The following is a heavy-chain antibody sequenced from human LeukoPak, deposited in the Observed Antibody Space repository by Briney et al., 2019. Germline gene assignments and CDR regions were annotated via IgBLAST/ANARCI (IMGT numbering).Heavy chain of an antibody. CDR1: GYTFTSYG. V-gene: IGHV1-18*01. Sequence: GASVKVSCKASGYTFTSYGISWVRQAPGQGLEWMGWISAYNGNTNYAQKLQGRVTMTTDTSTSTAYMELSSLRSEDTAVYYCARDPHYYDSSVTFDIWGQGTMVAISS. CDR2: ISAYNGNT. CDR3: ARDPHYYDSSVTFDI. D-gene: IGHD3-22*01. J-gene: IGHJ3*02.